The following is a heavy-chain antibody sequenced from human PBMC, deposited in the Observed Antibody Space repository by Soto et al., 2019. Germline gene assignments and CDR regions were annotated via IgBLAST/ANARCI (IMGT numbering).Heavy chain of an antibody. Sequence: SGPTLGYPTQTLTLTCTFSGFSLSTSGVGVGRISQPPGKALEWLTLIYWNDDKRYSPSLKSSLTISKYTPKNQVVLTMTNMDPVDTATYYCARTRGPATYYDLWSGRLYGMDVWGQGTTVTVSS. CDR2: IYWNDDK. J-gene: IGHJ6*02. CDR3: ARTRGPATYYDLWSGRLYGMDV. CDR1: GFSLSTSGVG. V-gene: IGHV2-5*01. D-gene: IGHD3-3*01.